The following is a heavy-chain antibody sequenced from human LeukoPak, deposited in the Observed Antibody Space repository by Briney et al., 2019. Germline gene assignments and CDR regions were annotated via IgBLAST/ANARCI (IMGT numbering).Heavy chain of an antibody. J-gene: IGHJ4*02. CDR3: AKDTYDFWSGYFDY. V-gene: IGHV3-33*06. CDR1: GFTFSSYG. CDR2: IRYDGTDK. D-gene: IGHD3-3*01. Sequence: PGGSLRLSCAASGFTFSSYGMHWVRQAPGKGLEWVAVIRYDGTDKNYADSVKGRFTISRDNSKNTLYLQMNSLRAEDTAVYYCAKDTYDFWSGYFDYWGQGTLVTVSS.